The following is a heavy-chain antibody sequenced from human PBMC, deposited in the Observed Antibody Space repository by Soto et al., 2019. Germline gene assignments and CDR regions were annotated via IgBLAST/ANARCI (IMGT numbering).Heavy chain of an antibody. Sequence: EVQLVDSGGGLVKPGGSLRLSCEASGFSVSKAWMNWVRQAPGKGLEWVGRIKTRDEGETTNYAAPVKGRFTISRDDSKNTLYRQMNSLKTEDTAVYYCTTGSVEGFWGQGTTVTVSS. V-gene: IGHV3-15*07. J-gene: IGHJ6*02. CDR2: IKTRDEGETT. D-gene: IGHD2-15*01. CDR1: GFSVSKAW. CDR3: TTGSVEGF.